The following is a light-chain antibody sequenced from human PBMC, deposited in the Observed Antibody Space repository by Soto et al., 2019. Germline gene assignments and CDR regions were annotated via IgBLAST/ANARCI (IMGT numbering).Light chain of an antibody. CDR2: KAS. J-gene: IGKJ1*01. CDR3: QPYQCYSRT. V-gene: IGKV1-5*03. CDR1: QSISSW. Sequence: DIQMTQSPSTLSASVGDRVTITCRASQSISSWLAWYQQKPGKAPKLLIYKASSFESGVPSRFSRSGSGTEVTLTISSVQTAYVATHNCQPYQCYSRTFDQATTVEIK.